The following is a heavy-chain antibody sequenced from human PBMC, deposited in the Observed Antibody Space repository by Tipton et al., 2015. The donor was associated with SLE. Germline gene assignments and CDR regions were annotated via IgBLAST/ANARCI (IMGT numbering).Heavy chain of an antibody. Sequence: GSLRLSCAASGFTFSSYWMSWVRQAPGKGLEWVANIKQDGSQKYSVDSVKGRFTISRDNAKNSLFLQMNSLRAEDTALYYCGRDRAYNSFDYWGQGTLVIVSS. D-gene: IGHD5-24*01. V-gene: IGHV3-7*01. CDR3: GRDRAYNSFDY. J-gene: IGHJ4*02. CDR1: GFTFSSYW. CDR2: IKQDGSQK.